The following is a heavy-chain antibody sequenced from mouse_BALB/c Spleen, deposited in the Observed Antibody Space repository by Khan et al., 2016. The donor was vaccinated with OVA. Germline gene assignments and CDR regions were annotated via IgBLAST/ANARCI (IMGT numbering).Heavy chain of an antibody. V-gene: IGHV1-77*01. CDR2: ISPGSGDT. CDR3: ARRNYFGYTFAY. D-gene: IGHD1-2*01. Sequence: QVQLKQSGAELARPGASVKLSCKASGYTFTDYYINWVKLRTGQGLEGIGEISPGSGDTYYNARFKGKATMTADKSSSTAYMQLSSLTSEASAVYFCARRNYFGYTFAYWGQGTLVTVSA. CDR1: GYTFTDYY. J-gene: IGHJ3*01.